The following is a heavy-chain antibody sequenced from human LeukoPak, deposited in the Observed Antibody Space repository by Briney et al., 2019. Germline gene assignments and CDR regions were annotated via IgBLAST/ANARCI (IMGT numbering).Heavy chain of an antibody. V-gene: IGHV3-48*04. CDR3: ASASD. D-gene: IGHD3-3*01. J-gene: IGHJ4*02. CDR1: GFTFTTYG. CDR2: ISPRGEIR. Sequence: GGSLRLSCAASGFTFTTYGMNWVRQAPGKGLEWVSGISPRGEIRYYADSVKGRFTISRDNAKNSLYLQMNSLRAEDTAVYYCASASDWGQGTLVTVSS.